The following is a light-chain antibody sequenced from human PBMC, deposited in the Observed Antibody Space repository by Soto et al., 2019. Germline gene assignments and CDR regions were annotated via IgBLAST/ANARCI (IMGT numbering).Light chain of an antibody. V-gene: IGKV3-20*01. CDR3: QQYGSSPRT. Sequence: ENVLTQSPGTLSLSPGERATHSCRASQSVSSGYLAWYQHKPGQAPRLLIYGASSRATGIPDRFSGSGSGTDFTLTISRLEPEDFAVYYCQQYGSSPRTFGQGTKVEIK. J-gene: IGKJ1*01. CDR2: GAS. CDR1: QSVSSGY.